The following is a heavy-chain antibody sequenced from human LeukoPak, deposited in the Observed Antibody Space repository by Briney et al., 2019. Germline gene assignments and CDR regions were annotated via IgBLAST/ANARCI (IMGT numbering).Heavy chain of an antibody. J-gene: IGHJ4*02. Sequence: PSETLSLTCTVSGGSISSYYWSWIRQPPGKGLEWIGYIYYSGSTNYNPSLKSRVTISVDTSKNQFSLKLSSVTAADTAVYYCAIFDSRGYYYFPYYFDYWGQEPLVTVS. V-gene: IGHV4-59*08. CDR2: IYYSGST. D-gene: IGHD3-22*01. CDR3: AIFDSRGYYYFPYYFDY. CDR1: GGSISSYY.